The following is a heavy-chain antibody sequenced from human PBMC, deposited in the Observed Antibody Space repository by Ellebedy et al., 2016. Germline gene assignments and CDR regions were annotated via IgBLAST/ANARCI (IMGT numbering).Heavy chain of an antibody. CDR3: AKAGSGSQTLVFDY. D-gene: IGHD3-10*01. CDR2: ISWNSGSI. Sequence: SLKISXAASGFTFDDYAMHWVRQAPGKGLEWVSGISWNSGSIGYADSVKGRFTISRDNAKDSLYLQMNSLRAEDTALYYCAKAGSGSQTLVFDYWGQGTLVTVSS. CDR1: GFTFDDYA. J-gene: IGHJ4*02. V-gene: IGHV3-9*01.